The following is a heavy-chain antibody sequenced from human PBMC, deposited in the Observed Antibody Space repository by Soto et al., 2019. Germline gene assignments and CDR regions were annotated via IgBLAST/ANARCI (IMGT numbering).Heavy chain of an antibody. CDR1: GFTFSSYG. V-gene: IGHV3-33*01. J-gene: IGHJ3*02. CDR2: IWYDGSNK. D-gene: IGHD3-10*01. CDR3: ARERYGSGGAFDI. Sequence: QVQLVESGGGVVQPGRSLRLSCAASGFTFSSYGMHWVRQTPGKGLECVAVIWYDGSNKYYTDSVKGRFTISRDNSKNTLYLQMNSLRAEDTAVYYCARERYGSGGAFDIWGQGTMVTVSS.